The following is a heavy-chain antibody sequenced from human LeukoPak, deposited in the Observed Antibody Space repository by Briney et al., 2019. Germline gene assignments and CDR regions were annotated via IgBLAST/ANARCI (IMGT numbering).Heavy chain of an antibody. V-gene: IGHV3-30-3*01. D-gene: IGHD6-19*01. Sequence: PGGSLRLSCAASGFTFSDYVMSWVRQAPGKGLEWVAVISYDGSNKYYADSVKGRFTISRDNSKNTLYLQMNSLRAEDTAVYYCASSIAVAGDDHWGQGTLVTVSS. CDR3: ASSIAVAGDDH. CDR1: GFTFSDYV. J-gene: IGHJ4*02. CDR2: ISYDGSNK.